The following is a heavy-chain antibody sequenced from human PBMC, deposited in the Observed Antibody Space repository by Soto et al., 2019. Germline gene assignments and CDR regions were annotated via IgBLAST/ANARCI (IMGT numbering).Heavy chain of an antibody. D-gene: IGHD3-22*01. V-gene: IGHV1-69*13. J-gene: IGHJ5*02. Sequence: GAPVKVSCKASGGTFSSCSICWVRQATGQGLEWMGGIIPIFGTANYAQKFQGRVTITADESTTTAYMELSSLRSEDTAVYYCARPTRFYYDSSGQSAWFDPWGQGTLVTVSS. CDR2: IIPIFGTA. CDR1: GGTFSSCS. CDR3: ARPTRFYYDSSGQSAWFDP.